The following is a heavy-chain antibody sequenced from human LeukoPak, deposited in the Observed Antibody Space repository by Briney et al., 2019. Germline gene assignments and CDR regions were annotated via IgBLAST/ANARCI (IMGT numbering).Heavy chain of an antibody. V-gene: IGHV3-23*01. CDR1: GFTFSSYA. D-gene: IGHD4-17*01. Sequence: GGSLRLSCAASGFTFSSYAMSWVRQAPGKGLEWVSAISGSGGSTYYADSVKGRFTISRDNSKITLYLQMNSLRAEDTAVYYCAKDNYGDYGGLFDYWGQGTLVTVSS. CDR2: ISGSGGST. CDR3: AKDNYGDYGGLFDY. J-gene: IGHJ4*02.